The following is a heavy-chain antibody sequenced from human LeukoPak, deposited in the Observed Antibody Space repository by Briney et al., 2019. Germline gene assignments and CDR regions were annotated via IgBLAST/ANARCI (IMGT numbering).Heavy chain of an antibody. J-gene: IGHJ4*02. CDR3: ARNWGYNYGYGSFDS. Sequence: SETLSLTCTVSGGSISSSSYYWGWIRQPPGKGLEWIGSIYYSGSTHYNPSLKSRVTISVDTSKNQFSLKLSSVTAADTAVYYCARNWGYNYGYGSFDSWGQGILVTVSS. CDR1: GGSISSSSYY. V-gene: IGHV4-39*07. CDR2: IYYSGST. D-gene: IGHD5-24*01.